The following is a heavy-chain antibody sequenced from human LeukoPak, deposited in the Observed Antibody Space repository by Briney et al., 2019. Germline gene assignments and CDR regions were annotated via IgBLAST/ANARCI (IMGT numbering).Heavy chain of an antibody. CDR3: ARGLPANRYDITIFGVVGHQRNNWFDP. V-gene: IGHV4-31*03. CDR1: GGSISSGGYY. Sequence: SETLSLTCTVSGGSISSGGYYWSWIRQHPGKGLEWIGYIYYSGSTYYNPSLKSRVTISVDTSKNQFSLKLSSVTAADTAVYYCARGLPANRYDITIFGVVGHQRNNWFDPWGQGTLVTVSS. CDR2: IYYSGST. D-gene: IGHD3-3*01. J-gene: IGHJ5*02.